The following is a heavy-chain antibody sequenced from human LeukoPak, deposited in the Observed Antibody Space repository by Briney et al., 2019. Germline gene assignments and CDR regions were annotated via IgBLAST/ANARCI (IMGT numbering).Heavy chain of an antibody. CDR1: GGSFSGYY. D-gene: IGHD5-12*01. CDR2: TDHGGSA. CDR3: ARVRGYSGYDLRN. J-gene: IGHJ4*02. Sequence: PSETLSLTCAVYGGSFSGYYWNWVRQPPGKGLKWIGETDHGGSAKYNPSLKSRVTISVDTSKNQFSLKLSSVTAADTAVYYCARVRGYSGYDLRNWGQGTLVTVSS. V-gene: IGHV4-34*01.